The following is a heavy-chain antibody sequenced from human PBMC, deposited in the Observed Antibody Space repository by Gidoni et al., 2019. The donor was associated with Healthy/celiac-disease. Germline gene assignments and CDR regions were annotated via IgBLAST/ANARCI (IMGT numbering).Heavy chain of an antibody. CDR2: INAGNGNT. Sequence: QVQLVQSGAEVKKPGASVKVSCKASGYTFTSYAMHWVRQAPGQRLEWMGWINAGNGNTKYSQKFQGRVTITRDTSASTAYMELSSLRSEDTAVYYCARDPSGYYYDSSGSAWGQGTLVTVSS. D-gene: IGHD3-22*01. J-gene: IGHJ5*02. CDR1: GYTFTSYA. CDR3: ARDPSGYYYDSSGSA. V-gene: IGHV1-3*01.